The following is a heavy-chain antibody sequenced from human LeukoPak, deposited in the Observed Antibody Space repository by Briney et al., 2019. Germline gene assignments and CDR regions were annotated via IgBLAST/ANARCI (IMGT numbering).Heavy chain of an antibody. D-gene: IGHD3-10*01. J-gene: IGHJ5*02. CDR2: INPHSGAT. CDR3: SRDLLMYYSGSGEST. Sequence: VASVKVSCKASGYTFTGYYIHWVRQAPGQGPEWMGWINPHSGATNYAQKFQGRVTMTRDTSISTAFMELSSLRSDDTAMYYCSRDLLMYYSGSGESTWGRGTQVTVSS. CDR1: GYTFTGYY. V-gene: IGHV1-2*02.